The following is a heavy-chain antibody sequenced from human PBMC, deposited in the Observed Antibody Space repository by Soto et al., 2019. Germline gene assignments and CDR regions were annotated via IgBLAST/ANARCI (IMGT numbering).Heavy chain of an antibody. J-gene: IGHJ3*02. CDR3: ATVFYDFWSGYDAFDI. D-gene: IGHD3-3*01. Sequence: ASVKVSCKVSGYTLTELSMHWVRQAPGKGLEWMGGSDPEDGETIYAQKFQGRVTMTEDTSTDTAYMGLSSLRSEDTAVYYCATVFYDFWSGYDAFDIWGQGTMVTVSS. CDR2: SDPEDGET. V-gene: IGHV1-24*01. CDR1: GYTLTELS.